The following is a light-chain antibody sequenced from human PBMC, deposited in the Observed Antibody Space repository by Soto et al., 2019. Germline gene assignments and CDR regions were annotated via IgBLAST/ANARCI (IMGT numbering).Light chain of an antibody. CDR2: DVS. Sequence: QSALAQPASVSGSPGQLITMSCTGTSSDVGAYNYVSWYQQHPGKAPKLMIYDVSNRPSGVSNRFSGSKSGNTASLTISGLQAEDEADYYCSSYTSSSTVVFGGGTKLTVL. CDR3: SSYTSSSTVV. J-gene: IGLJ2*01. CDR1: SSDVGAYNY. V-gene: IGLV2-14*01.